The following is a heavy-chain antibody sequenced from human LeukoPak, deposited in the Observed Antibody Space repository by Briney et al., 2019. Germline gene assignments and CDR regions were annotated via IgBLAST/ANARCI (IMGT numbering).Heavy chain of an antibody. V-gene: IGHV6-1*01. Sequence: SQTLSLTCATSGDSVSSNSASWTWIRQSPSRGLEWLGRTYYRSKWYNDYAVSVKSRITINPDTSRNQFSLQLNSVTPEDTAVYYCVRDGTYYYFDYWGQGTLVTVSS. CDR2: TYYRSKWYN. CDR1: GDSVSSNSAS. D-gene: IGHD1-1*01. J-gene: IGHJ4*02. CDR3: VRDGTYYYFDY.